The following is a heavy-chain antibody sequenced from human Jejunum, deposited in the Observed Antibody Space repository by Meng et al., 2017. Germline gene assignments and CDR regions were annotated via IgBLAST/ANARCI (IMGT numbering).Heavy chain of an antibody. CDR2: IRSKAYGGTT. D-gene: IGHD4-17*01. Sequence: GESLKISCTASGFTFGDYAMSWVRQAPGKGLEWVGFIRSKAYGGTTDYSTSVGGRFTISRDDSKSIAYLQMNSLKTEDTAVYYCTREPINDYGDYYYGMDVWGQGTTVTVSS. J-gene: IGHJ6*02. CDR3: TREPINDYGDYYYGMDV. CDR1: GFTFGDYA. V-gene: IGHV3-49*04.